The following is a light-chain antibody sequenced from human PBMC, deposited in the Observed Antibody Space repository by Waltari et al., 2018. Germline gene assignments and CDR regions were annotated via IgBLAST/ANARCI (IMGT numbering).Light chain of an antibody. CDR1: QHIGTW. V-gene: IGKV1-12*01. CDR2: AAS. CDR3: QQAYSVPRG. J-gene: IGKJ3*01. Sequence: DIQMTQSPSSVSASVGDRVTITCRASQHIGTWLAWYQQKPGKAPELLIHAASNLQSGVPSRFSGSGSGTDFTLTISSLQPEDFATYYCQQAYSVPRGFGPGTKVDIK.